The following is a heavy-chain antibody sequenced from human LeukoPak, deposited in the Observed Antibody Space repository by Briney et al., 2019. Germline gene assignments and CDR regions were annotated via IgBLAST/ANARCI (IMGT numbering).Heavy chain of an antibody. CDR2: IYTSGST. J-gene: IGHJ4*02. CDR1: GGSISSYY. D-gene: IGHD6-19*01. CDR3: ARDSSGWYRGHFDY. Sequence: PSETLSLTCTVSGGSISSYYWSWIRQPAGKGLEWIGRIYTSGSTNYNSSLKSRVTMSVDTSKNQFSLKLSSVTAADTAVYYCARDSSGWYRGHFDYWGQGTLVTVSS. V-gene: IGHV4-4*07.